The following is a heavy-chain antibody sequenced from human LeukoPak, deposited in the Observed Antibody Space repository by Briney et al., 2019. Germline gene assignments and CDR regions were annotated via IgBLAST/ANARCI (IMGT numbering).Heavy chain of an antibody. D-gene: IGHD5-24*01. CDR3: ARDSEMATKDGMR. CDR1: GFTFSDYY. Sequence: PGGSLRLSCAASGFTFSDYYMSWIRQAPGKGPEWVSYISSSGSTIYYADSVKGRFTISRDNAKNSLYLQMNSLRAEDTAVYYCARDSEMATKDGMRWGQGTLVTVSS. CDR2: ISSSGSTI. J-gene: IGHJ4*02. V-gene: IGHV3-11*01.